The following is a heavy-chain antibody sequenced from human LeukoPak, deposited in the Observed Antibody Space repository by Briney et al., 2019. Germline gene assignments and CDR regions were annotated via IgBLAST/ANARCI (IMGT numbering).Heavy chain of an antibody. CDR3: ARLLEDVDAFDI. J-gene: IGHJ3*02. D-gene: IGHD2/OR15-2a*01. Sequence: SETLSLTCTVSGGSISSSSYYWGWIRQSPGKGLEWIGSIYYSGSTYYNPSLKSRVTISVDTSKNQFSLKLSSVTAADTAVYYCARLLEDVDAFDIWGQGTMVTVSS. CDR2: IYYSGST. V-gene: IGHV4-39*01. CDR1: GGSISSSSYY.